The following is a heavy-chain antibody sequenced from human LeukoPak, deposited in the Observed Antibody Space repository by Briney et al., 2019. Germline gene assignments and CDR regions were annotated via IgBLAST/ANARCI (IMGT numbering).Heavy chain of an antibody. Sequence: SETLSLTCTVSGGSISSSSYYWGWIRQPPGKGLEWIGSIYYSGSTYYNPSLKSRVTISVDTSKNQFSLKLSSVTAADTAVYYCARGAAGYSYGWGQGTLVTVSS. CDR1: GGSISSSSYY. CDR2: IYYSGST. J-gene: IGHJ4*02. D-gene: IGHD5-18*01. CDR3: ARGAAGYSYG. V-gene: IGHV4-39*07.